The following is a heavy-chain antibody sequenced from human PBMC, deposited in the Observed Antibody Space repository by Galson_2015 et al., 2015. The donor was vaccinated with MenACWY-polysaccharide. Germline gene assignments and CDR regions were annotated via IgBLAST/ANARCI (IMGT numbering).Heavy chain of an antibody. V-gene: IGHV3-23*01. CDR1: GFTFRSYP. Sequence: LRLPCAASGFTFRSYPMNWVRQTPGKGLEWVSGISGSGNSAFYADSVRGRFTISRDNSKNTLYLQMNSLRADDTALYYCAKSGGDGVTVFATVPTAPESWGQGTLVTVSS. CDR3: AKSGGDGVTVFATVPTAPES. J-gene: IGHJ4*02. CDR2: ISGSGNSA. D-gene: IGHD2-21*01.